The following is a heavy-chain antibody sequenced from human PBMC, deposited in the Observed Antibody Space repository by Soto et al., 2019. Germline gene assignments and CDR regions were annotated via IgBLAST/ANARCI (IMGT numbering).Heavy chain of an antibody. CDR2: INAGNGNT. CDR3: AIAPGSGGMDV. Sequence: VSVKFSCKASGYTFTSYAIHWVRQAPGQRLEWMGWINAGNGNTKYSQKFQGRVTITRDTSASTAYMELSSLRYEDTAVYYCAIAPGSGGMDVWGQGTTVTVSS. CDR1: GYTFTSYA. D-gene: IGHD3-10*01. V-gene: IGHV1-3*01. J-gene: IGHJ6*02.